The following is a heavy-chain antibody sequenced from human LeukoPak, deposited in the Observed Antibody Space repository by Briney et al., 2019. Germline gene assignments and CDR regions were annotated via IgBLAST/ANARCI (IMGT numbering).Heavy chain of an antibody. CDR3: ARVRDFDY. Sequence: GRSLRLSCAASGFTFSSYAMHWVRQAPGKGLEWVAVISYDGSNKCYADSVKGRFTISRDNSKNTLYLQMNSLRAEDTAVYYCARVRDFDYWGQGTLVTVSS. J-gene: IGHJ4*02. D-gene: IGHD3-10*01. CDR2: ISYDGSNK. V-gene: IGHV3-30*04. CDR1: GFTFSSYA.